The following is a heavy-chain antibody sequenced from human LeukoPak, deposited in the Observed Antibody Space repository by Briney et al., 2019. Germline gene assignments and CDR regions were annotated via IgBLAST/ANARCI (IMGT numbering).Heavy chain of an antibody. CDR1: GFSFRDYY. J-gene: IGHJ6*03. Sequence: GGSLRLSCEGSGFSFRDYYMSWIRQTPGKGLEWVSYISNSGTDTNYADSVKGRFTISRDNAKNSLYLQMNSLRAEDTALYYCARHYYDSRYPTSGYYMDVWGKGTTVTVSS. CDR2: ISNSGTDT. D-gene: IGHD3-22*01. V-gene: IGHV3-11*03. CDR3: ARHYYDSRYPTSGYYMDV.